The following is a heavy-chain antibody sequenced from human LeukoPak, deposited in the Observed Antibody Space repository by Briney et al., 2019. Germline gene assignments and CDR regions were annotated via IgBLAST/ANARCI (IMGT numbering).Heavy chain of an antibody. D-gene: IGHD5-18*01. CDR2: ISSSSSYT. J-gene: IGHJ6*02. CDR3: AREAIQSTYYYYGMDV. CDR1: GFTFSDYH. V-gene: IGHV3-11*06. Sequence: GGSLRLSCAASGFTFSDYHMSWIRQAPGKGLEWVSYISSSSSYTNYADSVKGRFTISRDNAKNSLYLQMNSLRAEDTAVYYCAREAIQSTYYYYGMDVWGQGTTVTVSS.